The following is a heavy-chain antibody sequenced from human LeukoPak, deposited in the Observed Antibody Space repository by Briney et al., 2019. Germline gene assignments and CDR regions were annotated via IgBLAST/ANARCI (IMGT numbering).Heavy chain of an antibody. CDR2: INPNSGGA. D-gene: IGHD3-22*01. Sequence: ASVKVSCKASGYTFTTYYVHWVRQAPGQGLDWMGWINPNSGGAKYAQNFQGRVTMTRETSISTAHMELTRLRSDDSDGYYCARPRYFDSPGWDAFDIWGQGTLVTVSS. J-gene: IGHJ3*02. CDR1: GYTFTTYY. CDR3: ARPRYFDSPGWDAFDI. V-gene: IGHV1-2*02.